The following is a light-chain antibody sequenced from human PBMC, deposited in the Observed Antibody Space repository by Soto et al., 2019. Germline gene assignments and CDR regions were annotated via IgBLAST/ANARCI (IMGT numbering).Light chain of an antibody. CDR1: SSDVGAYNY. CDR2: DVT. V-gene: IGLV2-14*01. J-gene: IGLJ1*01. Sequence: QSALTQPASVSGPPGQSITISCTGTSSDVGAYNYVSWYQHHPGKAPRLVIYDVTNRPSGISDRFSGSKSGNTASLTISGLLAEDEADYYCTSYASTSPCVFGTGTKVTVL. CDR3: TSYASTSPCV.